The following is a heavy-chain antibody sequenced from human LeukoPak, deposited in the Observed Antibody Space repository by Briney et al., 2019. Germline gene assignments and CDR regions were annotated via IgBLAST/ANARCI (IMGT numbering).Heavy chain of an antibody. D-gene: IGHD3-10*01. CDR2: ISGSGGGR. J-gene: IGHJ4*02. V-gene: IGHV3-23*01. CDR1: GITLSNYG. Sequence: PGGSLRLSCAVSGITLSNYGMSWVRQAPGKGLEWVAGISGSGGGRNYADSVKGRFTISRDNSKNTLYLQMNSLRAEDTAVYFCAKRGVVTRVILVGFHREANYFDSWGQGALVTVSS. CDR3: AKRGVVTRVILVGFHREANYFDS.